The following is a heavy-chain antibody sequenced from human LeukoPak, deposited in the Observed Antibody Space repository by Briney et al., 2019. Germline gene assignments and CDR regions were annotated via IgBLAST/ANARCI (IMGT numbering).Heavy chain of an antibody. CDR2: ISSDGNSK. D-gene: IGHD4-17*01. Sequence: GGSLRLSCAASGFSFSSYSIHWVRQAPGKGLEWVAVISSDGNSKNFALSVKGRFAISRDNSKNTLYLQMNSLRAEDTAVYYCARAAGTTVTRHDGDYYYYGMDVWGQGTTVTVSS. J-gene: IGHJ6*02. CDR1: GFSFSSYS. V-gene: IGHV3-30*09. CDR3: ARAAGTTVTRHDGDYYYYGMDV.